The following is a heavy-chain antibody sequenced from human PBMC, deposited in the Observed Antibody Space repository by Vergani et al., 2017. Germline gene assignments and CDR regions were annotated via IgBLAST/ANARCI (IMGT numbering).Heavy chain of an antibody. J-gene: IGHJ3*02. CDR1: GFTFTSSA. Sequence: QMQLVQSGPEVKKPGTSVKVSCKASGFTFTSSAVQWVRQARGQRLEWIGWIVVGSGNTNYAQKFQERVTITRDMSTSTAYMELSSLRSEDTAVYYWAGGGGGYSNDDAFDIWGQGTMVTVSS. CDR2: IVVGSGNT. V-gene: IGHV1-58*01. CDR3: AGGGGGYSNDDAFDI. D-gene: IGHD3-22*01.